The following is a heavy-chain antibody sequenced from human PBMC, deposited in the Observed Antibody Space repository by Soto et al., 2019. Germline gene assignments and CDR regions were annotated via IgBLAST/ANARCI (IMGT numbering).Heavy chain of an antibody. CDR3: ARDHGVGHGTHV. D-gene: IGHD3-16*01. CDR2: IYYSGST. V-gene: IGHV4-59*01. Sequence: PSETLSLTCSVSGGSISSYYWSWIRQPPGKGLEWIGYIYYSGSTHYNPSLKSRVTISVDTSKNQFSLKLSSVTAAETAGYYCARDHGVGHGTHVWDQGTTATV. J-gene: IGHJ6*02. CDR1: GGSISSYY.